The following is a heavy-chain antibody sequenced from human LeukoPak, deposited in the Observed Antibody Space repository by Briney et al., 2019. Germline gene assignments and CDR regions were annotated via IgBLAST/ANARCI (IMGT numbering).Heavy chain of an antibody. V-gene: IGHV3-11*01. CDR1: GFAFSDYY. Sequence: GGSLRLSCAASGFAFSDYYMSWIRQAPGKGLEWVSYISSGGSTIYYADSVKGRFTISRDNAKNSLYLQMNSLRAEDTAVYYCARAGTLEWLNYYYYMDVWGKGTTVTVSS. CDR3: ARAGTLEWLNYYYYMDV. J-gene: IGHJ6*03. CDR2: ISSGGSTI. D-gene: IGHD3-3*01.